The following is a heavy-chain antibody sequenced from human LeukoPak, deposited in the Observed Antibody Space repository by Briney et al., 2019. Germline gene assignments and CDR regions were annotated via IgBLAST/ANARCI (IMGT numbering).Heavy chain of an antibody. V-gene: IGHV3-53*01. Sequence: GGSLRLSCAASGFTVSSNYMSWVRQAPGKGLEWVSVIYSGGSTYYADSVKGRFTISRDNSRNTLYLQMNSLRAEDTAVYYCASHYDSSGYYSADYWGQGTLVTVSS. CDR1: GFTVSSNY. J-gene: IGHJ4*02. CDR2: IYSGGST. D-gene: IGHD3-22*01. CDR3: ASHYDSSGYYSADY.